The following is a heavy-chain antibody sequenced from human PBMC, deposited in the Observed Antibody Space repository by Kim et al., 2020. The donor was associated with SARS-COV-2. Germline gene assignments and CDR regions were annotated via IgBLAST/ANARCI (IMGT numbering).Heavy chain of an antibody. V-gene: IGHV4-59*01. CDR3: ARESAAAFDY. Sequence: STNYNPSLTSRVTISVDTSKNQFSLKLSSVTAADTAVYYCARESAAAFDYWGQGTLVTVSS. CDR2: ST. D-gene: IGHD6-13*01. J-gene: IGHJ4*02.